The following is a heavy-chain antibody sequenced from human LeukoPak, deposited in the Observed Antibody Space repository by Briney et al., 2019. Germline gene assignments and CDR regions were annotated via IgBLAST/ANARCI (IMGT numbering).Heavy chain of an antibody. CDR1: EFTFSSYA. V-gene: IGHV3-23*01. CDR3: AKSYSGSYDNYFDY. Sequence: GGSLRLSCAASEFTFSSYAMNWVRQAPGKGLEWVSAISGSGGSTCYADSVKGRFTISRDNSKNILYLQMNSLRAEDTALYYCAKSYSGSYDNYFDYWGQGTLVIVSS. J-gene: IGHJ4*02. CDR2: ISGSGGST. D-gene: IGHD1-26*01.